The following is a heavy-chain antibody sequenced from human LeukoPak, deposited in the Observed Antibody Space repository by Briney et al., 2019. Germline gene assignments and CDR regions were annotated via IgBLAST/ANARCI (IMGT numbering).Heavy chain of an antibody. CDR3: ARERRTTVTMSNAFDI. CDR2: IYYSGST. Sequence: SETLSLTCTVSGGSISSYYWSWIRQPPGKGQEWIGYIYYSGSTNYNPSLKSRVTISVDTSKNQFSLKLSSVTAADTAVYYCARERRTTVTMSNAFDIWGQGTMVTVSS. V-gene: IGHV4-59*01. CDR1: GGSISSYY. J-gene: IGHJ3*02. D-gene: IGHD4-17*01.